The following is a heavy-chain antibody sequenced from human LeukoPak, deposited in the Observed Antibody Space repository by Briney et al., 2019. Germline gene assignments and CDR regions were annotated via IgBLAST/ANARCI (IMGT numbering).Heavy chain of an antibody. D-gene: IGHD6-13*01. V-gene: IGHV3-23*01. Sequence: GGSLRLSCAASGFTFSSYAMSWVRQAPGKGLEWVSAISGSGGSTYYADSVKGRFTISRDNSKNTLYLQMNSLRAEDTAVYYCAKGGAAGKVNYYYMDVWGKGTTVTVSS. CDR2: ISGSGGST. CDR1: GFTFSSYA. CDR3: AKGGAAGKVNYYYMDV. J-gene: IGHJ6*03.